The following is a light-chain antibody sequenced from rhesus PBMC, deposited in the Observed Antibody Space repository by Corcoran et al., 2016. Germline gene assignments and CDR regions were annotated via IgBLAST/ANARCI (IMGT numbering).Light chain of an antibody. CDR1: QNIYSK. J-gene: IGKJ1*01. Sequence: DIQMTQSPSALSASVGDRVTISCRASQNIYSKLAWYQQKPGKAPKLLIYAASSLQTGIPSRFSGCGSGTDFTLTISSLQPEDSAAYYCQHYYDNPPTFGQGTKVEIK. CDR3: QHYYDNPPT. CDR2: AAS. V-gene: IGKV1S12*01.